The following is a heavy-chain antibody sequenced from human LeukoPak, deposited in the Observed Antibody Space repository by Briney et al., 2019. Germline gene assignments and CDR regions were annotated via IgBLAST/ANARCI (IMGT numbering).Heavy chain of an antibody. CDR2: MYSRGDT. V-gene: IGHV3-53*01. D-gene: IGHD6-13*01. CDR1: GFTVSDNY. Sequence: GGSLRLSCAASGFTVSDNYMRWVRQAPGKGLEWVSVMYSRGDTYYANSVKGRFTFSRDISKNTLYLQMNGLRVADTAMYYCARDAPQVPAAGVLASWGQGTLVIVSS. CDR3: ARDAPQVPAAGVLAS. J-gene: IGHJ5*02.